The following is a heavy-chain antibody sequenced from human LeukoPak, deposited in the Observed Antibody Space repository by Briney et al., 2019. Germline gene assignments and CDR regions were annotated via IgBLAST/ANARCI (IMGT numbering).Heavy chain of an antibody. Sequence: SETLSLTCAVYGGSFSGYYWGWIRQPPGKGLEWIGSIYYSGSTYYNPSLKSRVTISVDTSKNQFSLKLSSVTAADTAVYYCARLPANYYDFWSGYSPYGMDVWGQGTTVTVSS. J-gene: IGHJ6*02. D-gene: IGHD3-3*01. CDR1: GGSFSGYY. CDR3: ARLPANYYDFWSGYSPYGMDV. CDR2: IYYSGST. V-gene: IGHV4-39*01.